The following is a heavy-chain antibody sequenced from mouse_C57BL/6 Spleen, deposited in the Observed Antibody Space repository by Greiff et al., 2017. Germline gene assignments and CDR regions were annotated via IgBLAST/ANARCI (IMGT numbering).Heavy chain of an antibody. CDR3: ASSSMVTTSFDY. V-gene: IGHV1-59*01. CDR2: IDPSDSYT. Sequence: VQLQQPGAELVRPGTSVKLSCKASGYTFTSYWMHWVKQRPGQGLEWIGVIDPSDSYTNYNQKFKGKATLTVDTSSSTAYMQLSSLTSEDSAVYYCASSSMVTTSFDYWGQGTTLTVSS. D-gene: IGHD2-2*01. CDR1: GYTFTSYW. J-gene: IGHJ2*01.